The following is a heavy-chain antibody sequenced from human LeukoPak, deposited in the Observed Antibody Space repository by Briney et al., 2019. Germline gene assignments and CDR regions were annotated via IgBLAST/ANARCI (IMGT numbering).Heavy chain of an antibody. D-gene: IGHD5-18*01. CDR3: AKARDTAMIYNWYFDL. CDR1: GFTFSNYA. Sequence: GGSLRLSCAAAGFTFSNYAMTWVRQAPGRGLEWFSGDFVGSTFYADSVRGRFTSSRDNSKNTLYLQMNSLRAEDTAVYYCAKARDTAMIYNWYFDLWGRGTLVTVSS. CDR2: DFVGST. J-gene: IGHJ2*01. V-gene: IGHV3-23*01.